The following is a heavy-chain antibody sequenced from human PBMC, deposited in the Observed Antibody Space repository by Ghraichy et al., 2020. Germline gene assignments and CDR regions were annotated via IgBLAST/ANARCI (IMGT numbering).Heavy chain of an antibody. CDR3: ARVGDTYGRIDY. J-gene: IGHJ4*02. D-gene: IGHD5-18*01. CDR2: IYHSGRT. Sequence: SETLSLTCAVSGGSISNYWWNWVRQPPGKGLEWIGEIYHSGRTNYNPSLKSRVTISVDESKNQFSLKLNSVTAADTAVYYCARVGDTYGRIDYWGQGTLVTVSS. V-gene: IGHV4-4*02. CDR1: GGSISNYW.